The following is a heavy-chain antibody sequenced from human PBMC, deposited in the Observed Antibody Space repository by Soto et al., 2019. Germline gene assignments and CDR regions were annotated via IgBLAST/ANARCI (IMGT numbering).Heavy chain of an antibody. Sequence: PSETLSLTCSVSGGSISSSSYYWGWIRQPPGKGLERIGSIYYSGSTYYNPSLKSRVNISVDTSKNQFSLKLSSVTAADTAVYYCARGPYYDYIWGSSSPLFQHWGQGTLVTVSS. V-gene: IGHV4-39*07. J-gene: IGHJ1*01. D-gene: IGHD3-16*01. CDR2: IYYSGST. CDR1: GGSISSSSYY. CDR3: ARGPYYDYIWGSSSPLFQH.